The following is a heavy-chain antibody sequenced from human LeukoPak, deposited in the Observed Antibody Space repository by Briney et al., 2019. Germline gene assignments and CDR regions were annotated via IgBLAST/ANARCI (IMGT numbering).Heavy chain of an antibody. J-gene: IGHJ4*02. CDR2: SYYSGGT. Sequence: PSQTLSLTCTISGVSITSGVFYWSWIRQPPGKGLEWVGFSYYSGGTYYNPSLKSRVTISLDTSKNRFSLRLTSVTAADTAVYYCAGCGDFDYWGQGTVVSV. D-gene: IGHD4-17*01. CDR1: GVSITSGVFY. CDR3: AGCGDFDY. V-gene: IGHV4-30-4*01.